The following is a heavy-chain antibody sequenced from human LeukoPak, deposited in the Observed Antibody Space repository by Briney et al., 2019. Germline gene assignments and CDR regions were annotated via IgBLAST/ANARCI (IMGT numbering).Heavy chain of an antibody. CDR2: INGGSGNT. V-gene: IGHV1-3*01. D-gene: IGHD3-22*01. J-gene: IGHJ4*02. CDR1: GYTFTDYT. CDR3: ANPRYDSSGYYYVD. Sequence: ASVTVSCTASGYTFTDYTMHWLRQAPGQRLDWMGWINGGSGNTKYSPEFQGRVTITRDTSASTAYMELSSLRSEDTAVYYCANPRYDSSGYYYVDWGQGTLVTVSS.